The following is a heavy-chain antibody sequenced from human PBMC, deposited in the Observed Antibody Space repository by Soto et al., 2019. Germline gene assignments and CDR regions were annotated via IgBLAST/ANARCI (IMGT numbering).Heavy chain of an antibody. CDR3: ARAPEVSAAGDYWYFDL. CDR1: GGTFSSYA. CDR2: IIPIFGTA. J-gene: IGHJ2*01. D-gene: IGHD6-13*01. Sequence: SVKVSCKVSGGTFSSYAISWVRQAPGQGLEWMGGIIPIFGTANYAQKFQGRVTITADKSTSTAYMELSSLRSEDTAVYYCARAPEVSAAGDYWYFDLWGRGTLVTVSS. V-gene: IGHV1-69*06.